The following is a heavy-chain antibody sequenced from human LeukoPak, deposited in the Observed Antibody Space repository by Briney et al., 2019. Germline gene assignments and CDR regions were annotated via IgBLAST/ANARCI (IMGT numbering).Heavy chain of an antibody. V-gene: IGHV5-51*01. D-gene: IGHD2-2*01. Sequence: GESLKISCKGSGYSFTNYWIGWVRQMPGKGLEWMGIIYPDDSDTRYSPSFQGQVTISADKSISTAYLQWSYLKASDTAMYYCARQISSTSRHYYYMDVWGKGTTVTVSS. CDR2: IYPDDSDT. J-gene: IGHJ6*03. CDR3: ARQISSTSRHYYYMDV. CDR1: GYSFTNYW.